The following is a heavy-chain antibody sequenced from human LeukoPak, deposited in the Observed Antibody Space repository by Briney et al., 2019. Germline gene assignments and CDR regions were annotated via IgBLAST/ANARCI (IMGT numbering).Heavy chain of an antibody. CDR3: AKGSSRIGYHGAEVEF. CDR1: GLTFSNYA. V-gene: IGHV3-30*18. Sequence: GGSLRLSCAASGLTFSNYAMHWVRQAPAKGLEWVAVISFDGSNKYYADSVKGRFTISRDNSENTLYLQMNSLRVEDTAVYYCAKGSSRIGYHGAEVEFWGQGTLVTVSS. D-gene: IGHD2-2*01. CDR2: ISFDGSNK. J-gene: IGHJ4*02.